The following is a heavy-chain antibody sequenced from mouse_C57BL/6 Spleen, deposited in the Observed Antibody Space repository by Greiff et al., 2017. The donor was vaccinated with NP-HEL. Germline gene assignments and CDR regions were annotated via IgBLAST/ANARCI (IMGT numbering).Heavy chain of an antibody. D-gene: IGHD1-1*01. V-gene: IGHV1-15*01. J-gene: IGHJ1*03. Sequence: QVQLQQSGAELVRPGASVTLSCKASGYTFTDYEMHWVKQTPVHGLEWIGAIDPETGGTAYNQKFKGKAILTADKSSSTAYMELRSLTSEDSAVYYCTRASLLLRSPVYFDVWGTGTTVTVSS. CDR3: TRASLLLRSPVYFDV. CDR1: GYTFTDYE. CDR2: IDPETGGT.